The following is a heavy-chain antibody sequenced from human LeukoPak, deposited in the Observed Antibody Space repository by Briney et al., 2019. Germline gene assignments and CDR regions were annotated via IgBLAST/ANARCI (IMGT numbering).Heavy chain of an antibody. V-gene: IGHV4-34*01. CDR3: ARVFGIAARQDWFDP. J-gene: IGHJ5*02. D-gene: IGHD6-6*01. CDR1: GGSFSGYY. CDR2: IYYSGST. Sequence: SETLSLTCAVYGGSFSGYYWGWISQPPGKGLEWIGSIYYSGSTYYNPSLKSRVTISVDTSKNQFSLKLSSVTAADTAVYYCARVFGIAARQDWFDPWGQGTLVTVSS.